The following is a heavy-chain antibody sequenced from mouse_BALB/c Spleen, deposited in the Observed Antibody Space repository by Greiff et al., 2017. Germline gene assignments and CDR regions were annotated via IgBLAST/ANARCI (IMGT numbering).Heavy chain of an antibody. D-gene: IGHD2-3*01. CDR1: GFTFSSYT. CDR2: ISNGGGST. J-gene: IGHJ2*01. Sequence: EVQLVESGGGLVQPGGSLKLSCAAPGFTFSSYTMSWVRQTPEKRLEWVAYISNGGGSTYYPDTVKGRFTISRDNAKNTLYLQMSSLKSEDTAMYYCARHSFSMISDYWGQGTTLTVSS. CDR3: ARHSFSMISDY. V-gene: IGHV5-12-2*01.